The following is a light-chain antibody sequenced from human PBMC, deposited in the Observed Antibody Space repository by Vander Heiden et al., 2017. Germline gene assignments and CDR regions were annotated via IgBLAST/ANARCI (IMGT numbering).Light chain of an antibody. Sequence: QSVMTQPPSASGTPGQRVTMSCSGTRSNIGNNYVYWYQQFPGTAPKLLIYKNSHRPSGGPDRFSGSRSGTSAYLDISGLRSEDEADYYCAAWDESLSGWVFGGGTKLTVL. V-gene: IGLV1-47*01. J-gene: IGLJ3*02. CDR3: AAWDESLSGWV. CDR2: KNS. CDR1: RSNIGNNY.